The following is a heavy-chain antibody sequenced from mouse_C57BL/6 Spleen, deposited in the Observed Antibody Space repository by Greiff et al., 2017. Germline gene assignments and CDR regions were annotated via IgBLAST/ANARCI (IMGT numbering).Heavy chain of an antibody. D-gene: IGHD1-1*01. CDR1: GYTFTSYW. CDR3: ARRSPLITTVVANDY. J-gene: IGHJ2*01. CDR2: IYPGSGST. V-gene: IGHV1-55*01. Sequence: QVQLQQPGAELVKPGASVKMSCKASGYTFTSYWITWVKQRPGQGLEWIGDIYPGSGSTNYNEKFKSKATLTVDASSSTAYMQLSSLTSEDSAVYYCARRSPLITTVVANDYWGQGTTLTVSS.